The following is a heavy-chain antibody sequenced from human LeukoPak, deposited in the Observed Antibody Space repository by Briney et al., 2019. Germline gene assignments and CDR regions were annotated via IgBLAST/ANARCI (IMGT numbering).Heavy chain of an antibody. Sequence: RESGPALVKPTQTLTLTCTFAGFSLSTSGMCVGWIRQPPGKALEWLARIDWDDDKYYSTSLKTRLTIYKDTSQSQVVLTMTNLDPAHTATYYCARIKIAGDYGRRAFDVWGQGTMVTVSS. CDR2: IDWDDDK. CDR1: GFSLSTSGMC. D-gene: IGHD4-17*01. J-gene: IGHJ3*01. V-gene: IGHV2-70*11. CDR3: ARIKIAGDYGRRAFDV.